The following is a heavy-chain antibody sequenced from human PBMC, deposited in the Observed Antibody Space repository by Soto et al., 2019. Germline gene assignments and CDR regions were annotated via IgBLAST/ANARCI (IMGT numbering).Heavy chain of an antibody. CDR1: GGSFSGYY. CDR2: INHSGST. V-gene: IGHV4-34*01. Sequence: SETLSLTCAVSGGSFSGYYWSWIRQPPGKGLEWIGEINHSGSTNYNPSLKSRVTISVDTSKNQFSLKLSSVTAADTAVYYCARGRGGYCSGGSCYGGRWFDPWGQGTLVTGSS. J-gene: IGHJ5*02. D-gene: IGHD2-15*01. CDR3: ARGRGGYCSGGSCYGGRWFDP.